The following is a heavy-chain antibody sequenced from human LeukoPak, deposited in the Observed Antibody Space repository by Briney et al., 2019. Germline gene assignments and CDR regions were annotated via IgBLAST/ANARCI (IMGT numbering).Heavy chain of an antibody. Sequence: PGGSLRLSCAASGFTVSSNYMSWVRQAPGKGLEWVSVIYSGGSTYYADSVKGRFTISRDNSKNTLYLQMNSLRAEDTAVYYCAKGYQPLPFDYWGQGTLVTVSS. J-gene: IGHJ4*02. CDR2: IYSGGST. CDR3: AKGYQPLPFDY. CDR1: GFTVSSNY. V-gene: IGHV3-53*01. D-gene: IGHD2-2*01.